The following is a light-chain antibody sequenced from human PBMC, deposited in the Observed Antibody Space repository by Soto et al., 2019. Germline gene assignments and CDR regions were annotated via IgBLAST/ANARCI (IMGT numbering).Light chain of an antibody. CDR3: NSFRVNHLYV. J-gene: IGLJ1*01. V-gene: IGLV2-14*01. CDR1: SSDVGGYNY. Sequence: QSVLTQPASVSGSPGQSITISCTGTSSDVGGYNYVSWYQQHPGKAPKLMIYEVSNRPSGVSNRFSASKSGNTASLTISGLQAEDEADYYCNSFRVNHLYVFGTGTKVTVL. CDR2: EVS.